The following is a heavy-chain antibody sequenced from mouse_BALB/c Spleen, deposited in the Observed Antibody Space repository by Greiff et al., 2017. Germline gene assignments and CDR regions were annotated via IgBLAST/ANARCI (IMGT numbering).Heavy chain of an antibody. CDR3: ARRMITTGYYAMDD. CDR2: ISNGGGST. J-gene: IGHJ4*01. D-gene: IGHD2-4*01. V-gene: IGHV5-12-2*01. CDR1: GFTFSSYT. Sequence: VMLVESGGGLVQPGGSLKLSCAASGFTFSSYTMSWVRQTPEKRLEWVAYISNGGGSTYYPDTVKGRFTISRDNAKNTLYLQMSSLKSEDTAMYYCARRMITTGYYAMDDWGQGTSVTVSS.